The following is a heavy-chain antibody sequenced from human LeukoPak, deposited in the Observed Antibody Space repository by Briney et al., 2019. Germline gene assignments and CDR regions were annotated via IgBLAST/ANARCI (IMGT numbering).Heavy chain of an antibody. Sequence: PGGSLRLSCAASGFTVSSNYMSWVRQAPGKGLEWVSVIYSGGTTYYADSVEGRFTISRDNSKNTLYLQMNSLRAEDTAVYYCARARAAVRDTFDYWGQGTLVTVSS. J-gene: IGHJ4*02. CDR2: IYSGGTT. V-gene: IGHV3-53*01. D-gene: IGHD3-9*01. CDR1: GFTVSSNY. CDR3: ARARAAVRDTFDY.